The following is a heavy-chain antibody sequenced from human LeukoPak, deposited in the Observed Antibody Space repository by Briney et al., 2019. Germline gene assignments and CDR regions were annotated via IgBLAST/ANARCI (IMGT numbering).Heavy chain of an antibody. D-gene: IGHD2-2*01. V-gene: IGHV3-74*01. CDR1: GFTFSTYW. J-gene: IGHJ4*02. Sequence: GGSLRLSCAASGFTFSTYWMHWVRQAPGKGLVWVSRTNRDGSSTSHADSVKGRSTISRDNAKNTLYLQLNSLRAEDTAVYYCARGCTSSSFQGNDYWGQGTLVTVSS. CDR3: ARGCTSSSFQGNDY. CDR2: TNRDGSST.